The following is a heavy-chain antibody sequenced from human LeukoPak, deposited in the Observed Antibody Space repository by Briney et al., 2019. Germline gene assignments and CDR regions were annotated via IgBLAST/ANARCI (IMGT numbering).Heavy chain of an antibody. V-gene: IGHV4-39*07. CDR1: GGSISNSSHY. CDR2: ISYRGDT. Sequence: SETLSLTCTVSGGSISNSSHYWGWIRQPPVKGLEWIGTISYRGDTFYSPSLKSRATISLEAPENQFSLMVTSVSAADTAMYYCARDLNFSRRNGWFDPWGEGTLLTVSS. CDR3: ARDLNFSRRNGWFDP. D-gene: IGHD1-14*01. J-gene: IGHJ5*02.